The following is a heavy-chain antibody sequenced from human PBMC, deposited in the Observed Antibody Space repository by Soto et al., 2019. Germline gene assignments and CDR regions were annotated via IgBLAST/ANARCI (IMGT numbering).Heavy chain of an antibody. CDR3: ARRSFSGGDCYHFEY. V-gene: IGHV3-74*01. CDR1: GFTFSSYW. CDR2: INSDGSST. Sequence: EVQLVESGGGLVQPGGSLRLSCAASGFTFSSYWMHWVRQAPGKGLVWVSRINSDGSSTTYSDSVKGRFTISRDNAKNTLYLQMNSLRADQKAVYYCARRSFSGGDCYHFEYGGQETLVTVSS. D-gene: IGHD2-21*02. J-gene: IGHJ4*02.